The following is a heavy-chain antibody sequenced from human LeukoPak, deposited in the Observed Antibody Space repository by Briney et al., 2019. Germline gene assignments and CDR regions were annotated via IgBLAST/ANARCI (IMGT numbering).Heavy chain of an antibody. Sequence: SETLSLTCTISGGSISAYYWSWIRQPPGKGLEWIGYMYDSGSTKYNPSLKSRVTISVDTSKNQFSLKLTSVTAADTAVYYCARDKGLPQAFDIWGQGTMVTVSS. J-gene: IGHJ3*02. D-gene: IGHD5/OR15-5a*01. CDR2: MYDSGST. CDR1: GGSISAYY. CDR3: ARDKGLPQAFDI. V-gene: IGHV4-59*01.